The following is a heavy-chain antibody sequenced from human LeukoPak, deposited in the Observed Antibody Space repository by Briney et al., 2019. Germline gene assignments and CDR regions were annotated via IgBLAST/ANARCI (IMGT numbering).Heavy chain of an antibody. CDR2: ICYSGST. D-gene: IGHD5-18*01. J-gene: IGHJ4*02. CDR3: ARGFGYSYGQDFDY. Sequence: PSETLSLTCAVSGGSISSGDYYWSWIRQPPGKGLEWIGYICYSGSTYYNPSLKSRVTISVDTSKNQFSLKLSSVTAADTAVYYCARGFGYSYGQDFDYWGQGTLVTVSS. V-gene: IGHV4-30-4*01. CDR1: GGSISSGDYY.